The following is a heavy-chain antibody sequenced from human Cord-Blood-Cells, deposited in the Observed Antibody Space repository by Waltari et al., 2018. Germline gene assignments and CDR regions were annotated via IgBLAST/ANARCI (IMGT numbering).Heavy chain of an antibody. Sequence: EVQLVESGRGLVQPGGSLRLSCAASGLTFSRSWMSWARQAPGKGLEWVANIKQDGSEKYYVDLVKGRSTISRDNAKNSLYLQMNSLRAEDTAVYYCARVYGLPYDFDYWGQGTLVTVSS. D-gene: IGHD4-17*01. CDR1: GLTFSRSW. CDR3: ARVYGLPYDFDY. CDR2: IKQDGSEK. J-gene: IGHJ4*02. V-gene: IGHV3-7*01.